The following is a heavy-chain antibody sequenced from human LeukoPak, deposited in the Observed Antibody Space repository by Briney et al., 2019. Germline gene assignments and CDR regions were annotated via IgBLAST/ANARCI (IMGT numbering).Heavy chain of an antibody. D-gene: IGHD3-10*01. V-gene: IGHV1-18*01. CDR2: ISAYNGNT. J-gene: IGHJ3*02. CDR3: ASQSPLITMVRGAAKALDI. Sequence: ASVKVSCKASGDTFTSYGISWVRQAPGQGLEWMGWISAYNGNTKYAQKLQDRVTMTTDTSTSTAYMELRSLRSDDTAVYYCASQSPLITMVRGAAKALDIWGQGTMVTVSS. CDR1: GDTFTSYG.